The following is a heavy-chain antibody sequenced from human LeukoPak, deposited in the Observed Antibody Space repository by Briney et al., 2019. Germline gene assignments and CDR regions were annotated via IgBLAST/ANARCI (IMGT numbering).Heavy chain of an antibody. D-gene: IGHD1-7*01. Sequence: SETLSLTCTVSGGSISSSSYYWGWIRQPPGKGLEWIGSIYYSGSTYYNPSLKRRVTISVDTSKNQFSLKLSSVTAADTAVSYCARTRILLELPMGSFNTWFDPWGQGTLVTVSS. J-gene: IGHJ5*02. CDR3: ARTRILLELPMGSFNTWFDP. V-gene: IGHV4-39*01. CDR1: GGSISSSSYY. CDR2: IYYSGST.